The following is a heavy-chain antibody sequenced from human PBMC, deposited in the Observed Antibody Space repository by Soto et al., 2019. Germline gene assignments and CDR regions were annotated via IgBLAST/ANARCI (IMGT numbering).Heavy chain of an antibody. CDR3: ASSYGSGYRAFDY. CDR1: GYTFTSYA. V-gene: IGHV1-69*04. J-gene: IGHJ4*02. CDR2: INPILSMS. Sequence: SVKVSCKASGYTFTSYAIYWVRQAPGQRLEWMGRINPILSMSNYAQRFQGRVTMTADKSTSTAYMELSSLRSEDTAIYYCASSYGSGYRAFDYWGQGALVTVSS. D-gene: IGHD3-10*01.